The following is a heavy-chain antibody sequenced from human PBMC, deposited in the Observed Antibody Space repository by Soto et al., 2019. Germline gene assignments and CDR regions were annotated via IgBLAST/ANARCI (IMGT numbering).Heavy chain of an antibody. D-gene: IGHD6-6*01. J-gene: IGHJ6*02. CDR2: TYYRSKWYN. V-gene: IGHV6-1*01. CDR3: AREAPRIAARPGPYYYYGLDV. Sequence: QVQLQQSGPGLVKPSQTLSLTCAISGDSVSSNSAAWNWIRQSPSRGLEWLGRTYYRSKWYNDYAVSVKSRITITPDTSKNQFSLQLNSVTPEDTAVYYCAREAPRIAARPGPYYYYGLDVWGQGTTVTVSS. CDR1: GDSVSSNSAA.